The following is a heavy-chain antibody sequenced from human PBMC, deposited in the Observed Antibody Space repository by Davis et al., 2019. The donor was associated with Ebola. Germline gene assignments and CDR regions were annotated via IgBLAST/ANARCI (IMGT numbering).Heavy chain of an antibody. CDR3: ARGGYHRRPHEVFDI. Sequence: SETLSLTCTVSGGSISSDYWSWIRQPPGKGLEWIGNVYYSGSTNYNPSLKSRVILSVDTSKNQFSLKLSSVTAADTTVYYCARGGYHRRPHEVFDIWGQGTMVTVSS. V-gene: IGHV4-59*01. CDR2: VYYSGST. D-gene: IGHD3-16*02. J-gene: IGHJ3*02. CDR1: GGSISSDY.